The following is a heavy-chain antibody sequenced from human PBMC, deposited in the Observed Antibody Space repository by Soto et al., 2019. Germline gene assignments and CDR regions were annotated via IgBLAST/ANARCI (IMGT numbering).Heavy chain of an antibody. D-gene: IGHD6-6*01. J-gene: IGHJ6*02. CDR3: ARVGEGYSSSSSWHYYGMDV. Sequence: LRLSCAASGFTFSSYEMNWVRQAPGKGLEWVSYISSSGGTIYYADSVKGRFTISRDNAKNSLYLQMNSLRAEDTAVYYCARVGEGYSSSSSWHYYGMDVWGQGTTVTVSS. V-gene: IGHV3-48*03. CDR1: GFTFSSYE. CDR2: ISSSGGTI.